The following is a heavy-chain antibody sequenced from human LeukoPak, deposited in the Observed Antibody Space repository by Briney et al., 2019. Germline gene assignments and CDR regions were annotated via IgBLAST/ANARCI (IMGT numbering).Heavy chain of an antibody. J-gene: IGHJ5*02. CDR1: GYTFTSYY. CDR2: INPSGGST. CDR3: ARDRGATSPANWFDP. Sequence: ASVKVSCKASGYTFTSYYMHWVRQAPGQGLEWMGIINPSGGSTSYAQKFQGRVTMTRDRSTSTVYMELSSLRSEDTAVYYCARDRGATSPANWFDPWGQGTLVTVSS. V-gene: IGHV1-46*01. D-gene: IGHD1-26*01.